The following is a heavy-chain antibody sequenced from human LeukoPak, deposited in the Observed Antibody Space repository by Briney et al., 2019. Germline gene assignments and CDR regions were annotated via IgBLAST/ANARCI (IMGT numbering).Heavy chain of an antibody. Sequence: GGSLRLSCTASGFTFSSYSTIWVRQAPGKGLEWVSSITSSSDYIYYADSVKGRFTISRDNAENSLHLQMSSLRAEDTAVYYCAREFKSGSGMWAWGQGTLVTVSS. CDR2: ITSSSDYI. CDR3: AREFKSGSGMWA. V-gene: IGHV3-21*01. D-gene: IGHD6-13*01. CDR1: GFTFSSYS. J-gene: IGHJ5*02.